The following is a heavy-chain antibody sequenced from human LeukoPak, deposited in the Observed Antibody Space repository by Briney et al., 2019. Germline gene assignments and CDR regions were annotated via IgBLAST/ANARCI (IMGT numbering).Heavy chain of an antibody. CDR2: ISSTGSYT. V-gene: IGHV3-21*05. D-gene: IGHD5-18*01. CDR1: GFTFSSYG. J-gene: IGHJ4*02. Sequence: GGSLRLSCAASGFTFSSYGMHWIRQAPGKGLEWVSYISSTGSYTDYADSVKGRFTISRDNAKNSLYLQMNSLRAEDTAVYYCARDRLQYSYGYDYWGQGALVTVSS. CDR3: ARDRLQYSYGYDY.